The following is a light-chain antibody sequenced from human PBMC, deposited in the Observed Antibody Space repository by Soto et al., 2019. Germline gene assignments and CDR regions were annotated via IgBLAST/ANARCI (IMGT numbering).Light chain of an antibody. CDR1: SSNFGSNT. V-gene: IGLV1-44*01. Sequence: QSVLTQPPSASGTPGQRVTISCSGSSSNFGSNTVNWYQQLPGTAPKLLICNDRQRPSGVPDRFSGSKSGTSASLAISGLQSEDEADYYRAAWDDSLNSPVFGGGTKLTVL. CDR2: NDR. CDR3: AAWDDSLNSPV. J-gene: IGLJ2*01.